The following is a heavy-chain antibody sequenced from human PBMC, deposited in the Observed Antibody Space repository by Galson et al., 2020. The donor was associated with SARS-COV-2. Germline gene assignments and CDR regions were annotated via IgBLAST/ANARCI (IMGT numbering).Heavy chain of an antibody. CDR1: GYTFTSYA. Sequence: ASVKVSCKASGYTFTSYAMNWVRQAPGQGLEWMGWINTNTGNPTYAQGFTGRFVFSLDTSVSTAYLQISSLKAEDTAVYYCARPFRYYDYVWGSYRGYYFDYWGQGTLVTVSS. CDR3: ARPFRYYDYVWGSYRGYYFDY. V-gene: IGHV7-4-1*02. CDR2: INTNTGNP. D-gene: IGHD3-16*02. J-gene: IGHJ4*02.